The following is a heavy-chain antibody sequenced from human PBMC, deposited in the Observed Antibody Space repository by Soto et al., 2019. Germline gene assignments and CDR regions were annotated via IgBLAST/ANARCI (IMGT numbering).Heavy chain of an antibody. D-gene: IGHD3-22*01. CDR2: ISYDGSNK. Sequence: QVQLVESGGGVVQPGRSLRLSCAASGFTFSSYGMHWVRQAPGKGLEWVAVISYDGSNKYYADSVKGRFTISRDNSKNTLYLQMNSLRAEDTAVYYCAKEVTQSYESSGYLGNDAFDIWGQGTMVTVSS. CDR3: AKEVTQSYESSGYLGNDAFDI. CDR1: GFTFSSYG. V-gene: IGHV3-30*18. J-gene: IGHJ3*02.